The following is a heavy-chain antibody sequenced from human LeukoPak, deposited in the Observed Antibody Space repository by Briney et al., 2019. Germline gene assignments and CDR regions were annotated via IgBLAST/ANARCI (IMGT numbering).Heavy chain of an antibody. Sequence: GASLKISCKGSGYSFTNYWIAWVRQLPGKGLEWLGIIYPDDSDTTYSPSFQGRVTISADKSISTAYLQWSSLQASDTGMYYCARLLDSSGWYWKYWGQGTLVTVSS. J-gene: IGHJ4*02. CDR3: ARLLDSSGWYWKY. V-gene: IGHV5-51*01. CDR2: IYPDDSDT. D-gene: IGHD6-19*01. CDR1: GYSFTNYW.